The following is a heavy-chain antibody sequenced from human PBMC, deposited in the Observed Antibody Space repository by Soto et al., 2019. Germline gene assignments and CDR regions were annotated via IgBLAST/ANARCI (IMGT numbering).Heavy chain of an antibody. J-gene: IGHJ5*02. CDR3: ARTESITMIVVEGGFDP. D-gene: IGHD3-22*01. CDR2: ISAYNGNT. V-gene: IGHV1-18*04. Sequence: ASVKVSCNSSGYTVTSYGISWVRQAPGQGLEWMGWISAYNGNTNYAQKLQGRVTMTTDTSTSTAYMELRSLRSDDTAVYYCARTESITMIVVEGGFDPWGQGTMGKVSS. CDR1: GYTVTSYG.